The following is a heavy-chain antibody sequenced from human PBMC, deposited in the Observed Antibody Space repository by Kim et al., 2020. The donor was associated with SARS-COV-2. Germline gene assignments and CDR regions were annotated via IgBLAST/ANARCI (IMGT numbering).Heavy chain of an antibody. CDR1: GYRFGNYC. V-gene: IGHV5-51*01. D-gene: IGHD6-13*01. CDR3: ARQSGSFSGRFDP. CDR2: IYPDDSDT. J-gene: IGHJ5*02. Sequence: GESLKISCKGSGYRFGNYCIGWVRQTPGKGLEWMGIIYPDDSDTRYSPSFQGQVTISADKSISTAYLQWSSLKASDSAMYYCARQSGSFSGRFDPWGQGTLVTVSS.